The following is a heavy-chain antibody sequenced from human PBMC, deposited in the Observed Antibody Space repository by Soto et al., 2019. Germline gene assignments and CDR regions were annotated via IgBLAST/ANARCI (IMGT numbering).Heavy chain of an antibody. CDR2: INAGNGNT. V-gene: IGHV1-3*01. D-gene: IGHD1-26*01. CDR1: GYTFTSYA. Sequence: QVQLVQSGAEVKKPGASVKVSCKASGYTFTSYAMHWVRQAPGQRLEWMGWINAGNGNTKYSQKFQGRVTITRDTSASTAYXXXXSLRSEDTAVYYCAREFIVGGWGQGTLVTVSS. J-gene: IGHJ4*02. CDR3: AREFIVGG.